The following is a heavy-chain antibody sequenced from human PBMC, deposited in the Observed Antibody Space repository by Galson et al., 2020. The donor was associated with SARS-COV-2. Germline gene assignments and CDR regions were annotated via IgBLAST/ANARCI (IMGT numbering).Heavy chain of an antibody. J-gene: IGHJ4*02. D-gene: IGHD3-22*01. Sequence: SVKVSCKASGGTFSSYAISWVRQAPGQGLEWMGGIIPIFGTANYAQKFQGRVTITADESTSTAYMELSSLRSEDTAVYYCARESYYDSSGYWGNYFDYWGQGTLVTVSS. V-gene: IGHV1-69*13. CDR3: ARESYYDSSGYWGNYFDY. CDR2: IIPIFGTA. CDR1: GGTFSSYA.